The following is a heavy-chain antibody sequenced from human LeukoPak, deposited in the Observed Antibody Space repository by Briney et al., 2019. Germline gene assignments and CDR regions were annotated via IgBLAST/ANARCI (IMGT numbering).Heavy chain of an antibody. J-gene: IGHJ4*02. CDR1: GGSISGHF. Sequence: SETLSLTCTVSGGSISGHFWSWIRQPPGKGLEWIGFVSYSGDTNYSPSFNGRVTISLDTSKSQFSLNLNSVTAADAAVYFCARGGASSRYFGYWGQGTLVSV. D-gene: IGHD1-26*01. CDR2: VSYSGDT. CDR3: ARGGASSRYFGY. V-gene: IGHV4-59*11.